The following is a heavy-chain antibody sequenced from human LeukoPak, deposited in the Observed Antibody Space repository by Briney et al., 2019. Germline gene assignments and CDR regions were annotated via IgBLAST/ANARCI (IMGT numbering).Heavy chain of an antibody. J-gene: IGHJ4*02. Sequence: SQTLSLTCTVSGGSISSGGYYWSWIRQHPGKGLEWIGYIYYSGSTYYNPSLKSRVTISVDTSKNQFSLKLSSVTAADTAVYYCARQIYSSSWRSDYWGQGTLVTVSS. CDR3: ARQIYSSSWRSDY. V-gene: IGHV4-31*03. CDR1: GGSISSGGYY. CDR2: IYYSGST. D-gene: IGHD6-13*01.